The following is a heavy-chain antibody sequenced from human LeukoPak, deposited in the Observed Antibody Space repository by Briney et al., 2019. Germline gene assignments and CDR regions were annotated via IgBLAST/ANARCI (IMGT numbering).Heavy chain of an antibody. CDR1: GFTFSSYW. V-gene: IGHV3-7*01. CDR3: ARDSTGYGYEEWS. J-gene: IGHJ5*02. CDR2: IKQDGSEN. D-gene: IGHD5-18*01. Sequence: GGSLRLSCVASGFTFSSYWMSWVRQTPGKGLEWVANIKQDGSENFYVDSVKGRFTISRDNAKNSLYLQMNSLRAEDTAVYYCARDSTGYGYEEWSWGQGTLVTVSS.